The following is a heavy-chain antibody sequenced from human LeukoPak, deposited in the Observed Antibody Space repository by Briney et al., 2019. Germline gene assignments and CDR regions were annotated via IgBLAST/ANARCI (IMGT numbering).Heavy chain of an antibody. CDR1: GGSFSGYY. V-gene: IGHV4-34*01. CDR2: INHSGST. D-gene: IGHD6-6*01. J-gene: IGHJ6*03. Sequence: KPSETLSLTCAVYGGSFSGYYWSWIRQPPGKGLEWIGEINHSGSTNYNPSLKSRVTISVDRSKNQFSLKLSSVTAADTAVYYCARSSWSEVYYYMDVWGKGTTVTVSS. CDR3: ARSSWSEVYYYMDV.